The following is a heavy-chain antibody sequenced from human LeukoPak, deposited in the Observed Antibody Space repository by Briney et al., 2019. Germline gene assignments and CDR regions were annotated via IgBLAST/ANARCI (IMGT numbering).Heavy chain of an antibody. Sequence: GGSLRLSCAASGFTFSSYDMNWVRQAPGKGLEWVSSISSTSSYIYYADSVKGRFTISRDNAKNSLYLQMNCLRAEDTAVYYCARVPNWNSVNWFDPWGQGTLVTVSS. J-gene: IGHJ5*02. CDR1: GFTFSSYD. CDR3: ARVPNWNSVNWFDP. D-gene: IGHD1-7*01. V-gene: IGHV3-21*01. CDR2: ISSTSSYI.